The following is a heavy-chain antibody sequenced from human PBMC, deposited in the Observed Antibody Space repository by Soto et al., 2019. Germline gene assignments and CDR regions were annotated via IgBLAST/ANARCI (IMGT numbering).Heavy chain of an antibody. CDR3: LRDQRHWNEFADQ. CDR2: ISQDGTIA. J-gene: IGHJ4*02. CDR1: GFAFGSYW. Sequence: EVQLVESGGGLVQPGGSLRLSCAASGFAFGSYWMHWVRQAPGKGLVWVTRISQDGTIATQADSVKGRFTISRDNAKNTLYLQMNCLRAGDTAVYYCLRDQRHWNEFADQWGQGTLVTVSS. D-gene: IGHD1-1*01. V-gene: IGHV3-74*01.